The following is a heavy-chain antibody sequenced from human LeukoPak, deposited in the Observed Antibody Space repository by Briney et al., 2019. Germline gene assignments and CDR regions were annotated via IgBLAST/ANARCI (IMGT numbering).Heavy chain of an antibody. J-gene: IGHJ4*02. Sequence: PGRSLRLSCTASGFTFRDYTMTWIRQAPGKGLEWVGFIRNRADGGTPEYAASVKGRFTISRDDSKSIAYQQMNSLRTDDTAVYYCTRDPPTRYWGQGTLVSVSS. CDR3: TRDPPTRY. V-gene: IGHV3-49*03. CDR1: GFTFRDYT. D-gene: IGHD1-26*01. CDR2: IRNRADGGTP.